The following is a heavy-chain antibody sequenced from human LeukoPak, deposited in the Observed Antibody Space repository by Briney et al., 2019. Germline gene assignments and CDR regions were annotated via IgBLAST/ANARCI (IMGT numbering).Heavy chain of an antibody. Sequence: PSETLSLTCTVSGASVNSFYWNWIRQPPGKGLEWIGYISNRGSPNYNPSLKSRVTMSIDTSKSQFSLKLNSVTAADTAVYFCARGRDLGQDYWGQGTLVTVSS. CDR1: GASVNSFY. J-gene: IGHJ4*02. CDR2: ISNRGSP. V-gene: IGHV4-59*02. CDR3: ARGRDLGQDY. D-gene: IGHD3-16*01.